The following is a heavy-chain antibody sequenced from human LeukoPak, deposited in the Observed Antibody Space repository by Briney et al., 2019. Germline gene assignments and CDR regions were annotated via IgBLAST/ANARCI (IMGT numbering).Heavy chain of an antibody. Sequence: PGGSLRLSCAASGFTFRSYAMSSVRQAPGKGLEWVSVISGSGDSTDYADSVKGRFSISRDNSKNTLYLQMNSLRAEDTAVYYCTKSVRSIWWGGAYYFDYWGQGALVTVSS. CDR2: ISGSGDST. V-gene: IGHV3-23*01. J-gene: IGHJ4*02. CDR1: GFTFRSYA. D-gene: IGHD6-13*01. CDR3: TKSVRSIWWGGAYYFDY.